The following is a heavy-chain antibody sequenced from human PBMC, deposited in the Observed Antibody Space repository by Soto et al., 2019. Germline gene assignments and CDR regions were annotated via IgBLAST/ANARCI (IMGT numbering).Heavy chain of an antibody. J-gene: IGHJ4*02. CDR3: VKQFDN. Sequence: EVQLVESGGGLVQPGGSLRLSCAASGFTFSSYWMHWVRQAPGKGLVWVARSNSDGSTTSYADSVKGRFTISRDNAKNTLYLQLNSRRAEETAVCYCVKQFDNRGQGTLVTGSS. CDR1: GFTFSSYW. CDR2: SNSDGSTT. V-gene: IGHV3-74*01.